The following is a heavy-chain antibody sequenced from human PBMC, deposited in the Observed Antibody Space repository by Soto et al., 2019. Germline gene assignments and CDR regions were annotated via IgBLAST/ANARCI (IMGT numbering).Heavy chain of an antibody. V-gene: IGHV4-34*01. CDR3: ASGSHGTFGGVIAPLGDYYGMDV. CDR2: INHSGST. D-gene: IGHD3-16*02. J-gene: IGHJ6*02. CDR1: GGAFSGDY. Sequence: LTCADNGGAFSGDYWCWIRQPPGKELEWIGEINHSGSTNYNPSLKSRVTISVDTSKNQFSLKLSSVTAADTAVYYCASGSHGTFGGVIAPLGDYYGMDVWGQGTTVTVSS.